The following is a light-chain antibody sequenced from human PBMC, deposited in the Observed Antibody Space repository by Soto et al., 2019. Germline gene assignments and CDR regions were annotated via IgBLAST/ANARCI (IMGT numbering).Light chain of an antibody. V-gene: IGKV3-11*01. J-gene: IGKJ1*01. CDR3: QQRRNWPPT. CDR2: DAS. CDR1: QSVSSY. Sequence: EIVLTQSPATLSLSPGERATLSCRASQSVSSYLAWYQQKPGQAPRLLIYDASNRATGIPARFSCSESGTDFTLTISSLEPEDFAVYYCQQRRNWPPTFGQGTKVEIK.